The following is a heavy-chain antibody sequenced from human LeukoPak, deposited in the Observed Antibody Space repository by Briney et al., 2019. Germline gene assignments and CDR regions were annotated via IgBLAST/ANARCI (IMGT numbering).Heavy chain of an antibody. Sequence: SEPLSLTCTVPGGSVSSSYRSWIRHPPGQGLEWIGYIYYSGSSNYNPSIESLATISVDTSKNQFSLKLSSVTAADTAVYYCPRVMREWPSDAFDIWGQGTMVIVSS. D-gene: IGHD3-3*01. CDR1: GGSVSSSY. CDR2: IYYSGSS. J-gene: IGHJ3*02. V-gene: IGHV4-59*02. CDR3: PRVMREWPSDAFDI.